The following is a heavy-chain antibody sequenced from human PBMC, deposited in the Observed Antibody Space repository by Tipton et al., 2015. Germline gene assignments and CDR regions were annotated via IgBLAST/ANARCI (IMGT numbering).Heavy chain of an antibody. Sequence: QLVQSGAEVKKPGASVKVSCKASGYTFTSYGISWVRQAPGQGLEWLGWISAYNNNTNYAQKLQGRVIMTTDTSTNTAYMELRSLRSDDTAVYYCARSENYYGSGSPLDYWGQGTLVTVSS. CDR2: ISAYNNNT. J-gene: IGHJ4*02. CDR1: GYTFTSYG. CDR3: ARSENYYGSGSPLDY. V-gene: IGHV1-18*01. D-gene: IGHD3-10*01.